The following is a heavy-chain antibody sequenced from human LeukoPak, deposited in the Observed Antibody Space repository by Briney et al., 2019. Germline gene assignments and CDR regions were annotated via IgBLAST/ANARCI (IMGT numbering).Heavy chain of an antibody. Sequence: GGSLRLSCAASGFTFSRYWMSWVRQAPGKGLEWVANIKRDGSEKFYVESVKGRFTVSRDNAKNSLYLQMNSLRAEDTAVYYCASIKDTGTYYFDYWGQGTLVTVSS. CDR3: ASIKDTGTYYFDY. D-gene: IGHD3-10*01. J-gene: IGHJ4*02. CDR1: GFTFSRYW. CDR2: IKRDGSEK. V-gene: IGHV3-7*01.